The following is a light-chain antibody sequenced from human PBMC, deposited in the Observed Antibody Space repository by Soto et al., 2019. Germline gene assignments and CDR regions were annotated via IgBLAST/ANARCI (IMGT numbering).Light chain of an antibody. J-gene: IGLJ1*01. V-gene: IGLV2-11*01. CDR2: DVS. CDR3: GSYVGRSTYV. Sequence: QSALTQPRSASGSPGQSITISCTGTSSDVGGYNYVSWYQQPPAKANKLIIFDVSKRPSGVPNCFSGSKSGTTSSLTISGLRDEEEADYYAGSYVGRSTYVFGTGTKLTVL. CDR1: SSDVGGYNY.